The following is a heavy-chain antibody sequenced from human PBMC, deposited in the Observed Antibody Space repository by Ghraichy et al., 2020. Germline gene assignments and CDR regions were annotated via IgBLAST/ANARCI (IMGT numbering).Heavy chain of an antibody. J-gene: IGHJ4*02. CDR2: IYYSGST. CDR1: GGSISSYY. V-gene: IGHV4-59*01. CDR3: ARGGVRGSGWYKDY. Sequence: SETLSLTCTVSGGSISSYYWSWIRQPPGKGLEWIGYIYYSGSTNYNPSLKSRVTISVDTSKNQFSLKLSSVTPADTAVYYCARGGVRGSGWYKDYWGLGTLVTVSS. D-gene: IGHD6-19*01.